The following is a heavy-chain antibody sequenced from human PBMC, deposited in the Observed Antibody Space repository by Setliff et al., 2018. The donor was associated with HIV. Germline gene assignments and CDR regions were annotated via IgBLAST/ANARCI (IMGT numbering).Heavy chain of an antibody. CDR2: ISHSGST. V-gene: IGHV4-4*02. CDR1: GGSISSTNW. D-gene: IGHD3-10*01. J-gene: IGHJ6*02. CDR3: ARHDITLVRGLV. Sequence: PSETLSLTCAVSGGSISSTNWWSWVRQPPGKGLEWIGEISHSGSTNYNPSLKSRVTILVDTSKNQFSLKLSSVTAADTAVYYCARHDITLVRGLVWGQGTTVTVSS.